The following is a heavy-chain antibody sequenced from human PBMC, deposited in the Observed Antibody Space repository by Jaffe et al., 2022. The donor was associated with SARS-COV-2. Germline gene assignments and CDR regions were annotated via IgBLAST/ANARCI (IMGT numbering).Heavy chain of an antibody. CDR1: GFTFSSYG. J-gene: IGHJ6*02. Sequence: QVQLVESGGGVVQPGRSLRLSCAASGFTFSSYGMHWVRQAPGKGLEWVAVISYDGSNKYYADSVKGRFTISRDNSKNTLYLQMNSLRAEDTAVYYCAKDRGALGYYYYGMDVWGQGTTVTVSS. CDR3: AKDRGALGYYYYGMDV. V-gene: IGHV3-30*18. CDR2: ISYDGSNK.